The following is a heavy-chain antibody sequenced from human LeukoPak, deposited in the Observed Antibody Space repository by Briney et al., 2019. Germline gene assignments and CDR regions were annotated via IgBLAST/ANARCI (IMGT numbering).Heavy chain of an antibody. CDR3: ARGGSGYGDYSYFFGLDV. J-gene: IGHJ6*02. CDR2: ISSSSITI. CDR1: GLTFSSHW. V-gene: IGHV3-48*02. D-gene: IGHD5-12*01. Sequence: GGSLRLSCAASGLTFSSHWMHWVRQAPGKGLDWVSYISSSSITIYYADSVKGRFTISRDNAKNSLYLQMNSLRDEDTAVYYCARGGSGYGDYSYFFGLDVWGQGTTVTVSS.